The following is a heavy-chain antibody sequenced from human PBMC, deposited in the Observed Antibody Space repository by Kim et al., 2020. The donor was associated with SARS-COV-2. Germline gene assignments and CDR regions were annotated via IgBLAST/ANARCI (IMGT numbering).Heavy chain of an antibody. V-gene: IGHV3-30*04. CDR2: ISYDGSNK. CDR3: ARDQVVTMVRGALPGPFDY. D-gene: IGHD3-10*01. Sequence: GGSLRLSCAASGFTFSSYAMHWVRQAPGKGLEWVAVISYDGSNKYYADSVKGRFTISRDNSKNTLYLQMNSLRAEDTAVYYCARDQVVTMVRGALPGPFDYWGQGTLVTVSS. J-gene: IGHJ4*02. CDR1: GFTFSSYA.